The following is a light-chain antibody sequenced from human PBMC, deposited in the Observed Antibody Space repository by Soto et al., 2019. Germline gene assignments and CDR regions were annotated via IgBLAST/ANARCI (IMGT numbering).Light chain of an antibody. J-gene: IGKJ4*01. Sequence: EIVMTQSPATLSVSPGERATLSCRASQSVSTNLAWYQQKPGKAPKVLIYAASTRATGDPARFSGSGSGTEFSLTSRSLQSEDFAVYYCEQYDMTSGFGGGTKVEIK. CDR2: AAS. V-gene: IGKV3-15*01. CDR3: EQYDMTSG. CDR1: QSVSTN.